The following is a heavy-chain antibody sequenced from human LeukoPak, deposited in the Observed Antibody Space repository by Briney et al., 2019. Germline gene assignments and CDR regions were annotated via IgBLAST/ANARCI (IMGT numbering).Heavy chain of an antibody. Sequence: TGGSLRLSCAASGFTFSSYAMSWVRQAPGKGLEWVSAISGSGGSTYYADSVKGRFTISRDNSKNTLYLQMNSLRAGDTAVYYCAKDQFIGSGWDYWGQGTLVTVSS. D-gene: IGHD6-19*01. CDR3: AKDQFIGSGWDY. CDR1: GFTFSSYA. V-gene: IGHV3-23*01. CDR2: ISGSGGST. J-gene: IGHJ4*02.